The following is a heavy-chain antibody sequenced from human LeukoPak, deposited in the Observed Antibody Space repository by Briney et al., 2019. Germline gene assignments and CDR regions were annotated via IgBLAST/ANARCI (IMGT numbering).Heavy chain of an antibody. J-gene: IGHJ4*02. CDR3: ARLHSSSWYLYYFDY. V-gene: IGHV1-8*03. CDR1: GYTFTSYD. D-gene: IGHD6-13*01. CDR2: MNPNSGNT. Sequence: ASVKVSCKAPGYTFTSYDINWVRQATGQGLEWMGWMNPNSGNTGYAQKFQGRVTITRNTSISTAYMELSSLRSEDTAVYYCARLHSSSWYLYYFDYWGQGTLVTVSS.